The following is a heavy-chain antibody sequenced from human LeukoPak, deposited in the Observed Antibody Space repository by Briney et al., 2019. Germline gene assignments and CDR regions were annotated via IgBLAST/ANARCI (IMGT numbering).Heavy chain of an antibody. CDR1: GGSISSSSYY. V-gene: IGHV4-39*07. D-gene: IGHD3-16*01. CDR2: MYFSGST. CDR3: ARASAQGGLDAFDI. Sequence: SETLSLTCIVSGGSISSSSYYWTWVRQPPGKGLEWIGSMYFSGSTYYNAALKIRLTISVDTSKNQFSLELSSVTAADTAVYYCARASAQGGLDAFDIWGQGTMVTVSS. J-gene: IGHJ3*02.